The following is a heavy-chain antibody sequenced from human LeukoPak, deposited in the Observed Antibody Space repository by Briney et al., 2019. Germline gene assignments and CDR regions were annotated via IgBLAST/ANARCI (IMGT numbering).Heavy chain of an antibody. D-gene: IGHD5-18*01. CDR2: ISTSSSYK. Sequence: GGSLRLSCAASGFTFSTYNMNWVRQAPGKGLEWVSCISTSSSYKYYADSVRGRFTISRDNAKNSLYLQMNSLRAEDTAVYYCARISAYSYDYRGTDYYYYMDVWGKGTTVTISS. J-gene: IGHJ6*03. CDR1: GFTFSTYN. V-gene: IGHV3-21*06. CDR3: ARISAYSYDYRGTDYYYYMDV.